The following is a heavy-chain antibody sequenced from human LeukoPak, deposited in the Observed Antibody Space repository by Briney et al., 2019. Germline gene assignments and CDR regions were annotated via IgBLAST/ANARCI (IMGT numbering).Heavy chain of an antibody. D-gene: IGHD2-8*01. V-gene: IGHV1-8*02. CDR3: ARGEYCTNGLCYFLPSYYYYGMDV. J-gene: IGHJ6*02. CDR2: MNPNSGNT. CDR1: GGTFSSYD. Sequence: ASVKVSCKASGGTFSSYDINWVRQATGQGLEWMGWMNPNSGNTGYAQKFQGRVTMTRNTSISTAYMELSSLRSEDTAVYYCARGEYCTNGLCYFLPSYYYYGMDVWGQGTTVTVSS.